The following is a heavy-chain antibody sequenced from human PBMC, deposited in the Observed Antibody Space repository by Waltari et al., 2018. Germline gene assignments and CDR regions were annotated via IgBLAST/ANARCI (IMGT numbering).Heavy chain of an antibody. J-gene: IGHJ3*02. Sequence: QVQLQQWGAGLLKPSETLSLTCAVYGGSFSGYYWRWTRPPPGKGLEWIGEINHSGSTNYNPSLKSRVTISVDTSKNQFSLKLSSVTAADTAVYYCARGLYGVGAFDIWGQGTMVTVSS. D-gene: IGHD3-16*01. V-gene: IGHV4-34*01. CDR1: GGSFSGYY. CDR3: ARGLYGVGAFDI. CDR2: INHSGST.